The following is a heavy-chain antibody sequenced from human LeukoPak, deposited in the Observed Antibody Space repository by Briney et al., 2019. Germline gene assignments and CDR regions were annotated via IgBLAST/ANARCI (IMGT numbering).Heavy chain of an antibody. Sequence: ESGPTLVNPKQTLTMTCVFSGFALNDNGVRVAWIRQHSGKALEWLAHADWNDDEFYSSSLKHRLTISKDTSKSQVVLNMTNMAPVDTGTYFCALIRCGGIYAFDSWGQGVVVTVSS. CDR2: ADWNDDE. CDR1: GFALNDNGVR. CDR3: ALIRCGGIYAFDS. J-gene: IGHJ4*02. D-gene: IGHD2/OR15-2a*01. V-gene: IGHV2-70*04.